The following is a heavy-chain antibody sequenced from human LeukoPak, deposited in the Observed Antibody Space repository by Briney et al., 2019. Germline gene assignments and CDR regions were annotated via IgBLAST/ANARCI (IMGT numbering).Heavy chain of an antibody. V-gene: IGHV2-5*02. CDR3: AHSVDTLLHLDY. Sequence: QSGPTLVNPTQTLTLTCTFSGFSLSTSGVGVGWIRQPPGKALEWLALIYWDDDKRYSPSLKSRLTITKDTSKNQVVLTMTNMDPVDTATYYCAHSVDTLLHLDYWGQGTLVTVSS. J-gene: IGHJ4*02. CDR1: GFSLSTSGVG. CDR2: IYWDDDK. D-gene: IGHD3-3*01.